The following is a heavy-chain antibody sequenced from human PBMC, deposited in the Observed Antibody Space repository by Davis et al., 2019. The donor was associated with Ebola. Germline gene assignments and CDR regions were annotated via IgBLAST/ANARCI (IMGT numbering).Heavy chain of an antibody. Sequence: ASVKVSCKASGYTFTSYGISWVRQAPGQGLEWMGWISGYNGNTNYAQKVQGRVTMTRDTSTSTVYMELSSLRSEDTAVYYCAAPLDTAMVPSIWGQGTMVTVSS. CDR2: ISGYNGNT. V-gene: IGHV1-18*01. CDR3: AAPLDTAMVPSI. J-gene: IGHJ3*02. CDR1: GYTFTSYG. D-gene: IGHD5-18*01.